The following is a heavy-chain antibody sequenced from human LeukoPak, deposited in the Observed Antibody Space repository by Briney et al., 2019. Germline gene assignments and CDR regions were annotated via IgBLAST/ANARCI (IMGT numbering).Heavy chain of an antibody. CDR2: VYTSGTP. J-gene: IGHJ4*02. Sequence: SQTLSLTCTVSGGSIGRGSYFWSWIRQPAGKGLEWIGRVYTSGTPKYNPSLKSRVTISVDTSRNQFSLKLSSVTAADTAVYYCARGGIPDYWGQGILVTVSS. CDR3: ARGGIPDY. V-gene: IGHV4-61*02. D-gene: IGHD2-21*01. CDR1: GGSIGRGSYF.